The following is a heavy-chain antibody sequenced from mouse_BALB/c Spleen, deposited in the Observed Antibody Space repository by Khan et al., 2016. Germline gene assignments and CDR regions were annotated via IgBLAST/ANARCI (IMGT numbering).Heavy chain of an antibody. D-gene: IGHD2-4*01. J-gene: IGHJ4*01. CDR1: GFTFNTYA. CDR3: VGYDYDC. CDR2: IKSKTNNYAT. Sequence: EVQLVESGGGLVQPTGSLKLSCAASGFTFNTYAMNWVRQAPGKGLEWVACIKSKTNNYATSYAESVKDRITITRDDSQGMLYQQMNNLKTEDTAEYYWVGYDYDCWGQRTSVTVSS. V-gene: IGHV10-1*02.